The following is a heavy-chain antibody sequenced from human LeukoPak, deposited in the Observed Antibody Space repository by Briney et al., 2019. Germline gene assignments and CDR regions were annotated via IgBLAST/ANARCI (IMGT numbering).Heavy chain of an antibody. J-gene: IGHJ1*01. D-gene: IGHD1-14*01. V-gene: IGHV3-66*01. CDR3: ARDPNRGHPEPFQH. CDR2: IYSGGRT. CDR1: GFTVSNNY. Sequence: PGGSLRLSCAVSGFTVSNNYMSWVRQAPGKGLEWVSVIYSGGRTHYADSVKGRFTISRDNSKNTLYLQMNSLRAEDTAVYYCARDPNRGHPEPFQHWGQGTLVTVSS.